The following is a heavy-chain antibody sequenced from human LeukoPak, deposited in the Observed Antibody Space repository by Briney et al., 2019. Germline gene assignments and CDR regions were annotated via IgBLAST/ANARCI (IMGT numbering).Heavy chain of an antibody. CDR2: ISWNSGSI. CDR1: GFTFDDYA. V-gene: IGHV3-9*01. CDR3: ARDNFNWAAFDI. Sequence: GGSLRLSCAASGFTFDDYAMHWVRQAPGKGLEWVSGISWNSGSIGYADSVKGRFTISRDNAKNSLYLQMNSLTTEDTAVYYCARDNFNWAAFDIWGQGTMVTVSS. J-gene: IGHJ3*02. D-gene: IGHD2/OR15-2a*01.